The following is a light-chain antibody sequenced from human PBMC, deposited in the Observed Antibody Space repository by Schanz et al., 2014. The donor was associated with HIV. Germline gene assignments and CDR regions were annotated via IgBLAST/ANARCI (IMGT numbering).Light chain of an antibody. CDR1: QSVSSSY. V-gene: IGKV3-20*01. CDR3: QQYETSPGYI. J-gene: IGKJ2*01. CDR2: TAS. Sequence: EIVLTQSPGTLSLSPGERATLSCRASQSVSSSYLAWYQQKPGQAPRLLIYTASRRATGVPDRFSGSGSGADFTLTISRLEPEDFAVYYCQQYETSPGYIFGQGTKLEIK.